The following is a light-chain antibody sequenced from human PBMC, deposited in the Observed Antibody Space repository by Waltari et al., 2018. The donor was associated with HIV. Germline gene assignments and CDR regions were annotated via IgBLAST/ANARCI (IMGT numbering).Light chain of an antibody. J-gene: IGKJ4*01. CDR2: LGS. CDR3: MQALNVPLT. Sequence: IVMTQSPLSLAVTPGEPASISCRSSQSLRHSNGNNYLDWYVQKPGQSPQLLIYLGSNRASRVPDRISGSESGTDFTLKITRVEAEEVGVYYCMQALNVPLTFGGGTKVEIK. V-gene: IGKV2-28*01. CDR1: QSLRHSNGNNY.